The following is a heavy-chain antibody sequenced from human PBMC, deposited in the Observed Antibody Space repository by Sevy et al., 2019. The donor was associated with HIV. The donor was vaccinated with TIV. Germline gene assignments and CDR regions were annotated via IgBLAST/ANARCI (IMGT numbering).Heavy chain of an antibody. V-gene: IGHV3-9*01. CDR2: ISWNSGSI. CDR1: GFTFDDYA. CDR3: AKAIYATVVTPFDY. D-gene: IGHD4-17*01. Sequence: GGSLRLSCAASGFTFDDYAMHWVRQAPGKGLEWVSGISWNSGSIGYADSVKGRFTISRDSAKNSLYLQMNSLRAEDTALYYCAKAIYATVVTPFDYWGQGTLVTVSS. J-gene: IGHJ4*02.